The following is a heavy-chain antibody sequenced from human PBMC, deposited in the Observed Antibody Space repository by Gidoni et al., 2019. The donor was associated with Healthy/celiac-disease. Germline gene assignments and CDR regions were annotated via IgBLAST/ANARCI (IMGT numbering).Heavy chain of an antibody. CDR2: ISSSSSYI. CDR3: AREVAIGTGTTVAFDI. J-gene: IGHJ3*02. V-gene: IGHV3-21*01. D-gene: IGHD1-1*01. Sequence: EVQLVESGGGLVKPGGSLRLSCAASGFTFSSYSMNWVRQAPGKGLEWVSSISSSSSYIYYADSVKGRFTISRDNAKNSLYLQMNSLRAEDTAVYYCAREVAIGTGTTVAFDIWGQGTMVTVSS. CDR1: GFTFSSYS.